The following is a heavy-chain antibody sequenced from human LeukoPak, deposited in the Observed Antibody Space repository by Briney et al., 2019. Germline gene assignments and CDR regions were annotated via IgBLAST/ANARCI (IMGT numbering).Heavy chain of an antibody. CDR2: ISAYNGNT. D-gene: IGHD3-16*01. Sequence: ASVKVSFKASGYTFTIYGISWVRQAPGQGLEWMGWISAYNGNTNYAQKLQGRVTMTTDTSTSTAYMELRSLRSDDTAVYYCARPMITFGGVPQAFDYWGQGTLVTVSS. V-gene: IGHV1-18*04. CDR1: GYTFTIYG. J-gene: IGHJ4*02. CDR3: ARPMITFGGVPQAFDY.